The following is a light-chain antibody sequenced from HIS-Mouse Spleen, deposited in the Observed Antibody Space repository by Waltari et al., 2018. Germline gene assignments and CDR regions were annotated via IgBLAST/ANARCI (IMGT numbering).Light chain of an antibody. J-gene: IGLJ2*01. V-gene: IGLV3-10*01. CDR2: EDS. CDR1: ALPTTY. Sequence: SYELTQPPSVSVSPGQTARITCSGAALPTTYASWYQQKSGQAPVLVIYEDSKRPSGIPERFSGSSSGTMATLTISGAQVEDEADYYCYSTDSSGNHRVFGGGTKLTVL. CDR3: YSTDSSGNHRV.